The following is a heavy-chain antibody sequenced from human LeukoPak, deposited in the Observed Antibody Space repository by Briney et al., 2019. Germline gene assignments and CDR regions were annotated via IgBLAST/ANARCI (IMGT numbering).Heavy chain of an antibody. Sequence: SGGSLRLSCTASGFSFSTYQMNWVRQAPGKGLEWVSVIYSGGSTYYADSVKGRFTISRDNSKNTLYLQMNSLRAEDTAVYYCAREGSSGYYPMRGYYFDYWGQGTLVTVSS. V-gene: IGHV3-53*01. D-gene: IGHD3-22*01. CDR3: AREGSSGYYPMRGYYFDY. CDR1: GFSFSTYQ. J-gene: IGHJ4*02. CDR2: IYSGGST.